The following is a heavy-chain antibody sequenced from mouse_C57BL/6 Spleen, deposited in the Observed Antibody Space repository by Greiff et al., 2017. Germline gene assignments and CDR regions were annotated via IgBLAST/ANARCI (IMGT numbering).Heavy chain of an antibody. V-gene: IGHV1-72*01. D-gene: IGHD2-4*01. CDR1: GYTFTSYW. CDR3: ARLHYDYDLYAMGY. CDR2: IDPNSGGT. Sequence: QVQLQQPGAALVKPGASVKLSCKASGYTFTSYWMHWVKQRPGRGLEWIGRIDPNSGGTKYNEKFKSKATLTVDKPASTACMQLSSLTSEDSAVFYCARLHYDYDLYAMGYWGQGTSVTVSS. J-gene: IGHJ4*01.